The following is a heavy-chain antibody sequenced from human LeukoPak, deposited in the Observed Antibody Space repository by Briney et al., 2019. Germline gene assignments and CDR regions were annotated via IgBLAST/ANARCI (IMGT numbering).Heavy chain of an antibody. CDR2: IGGST. D-gene: IGHD2-15*01. Sequence: GGSLRLSCAASGITFSSYAMSWVRQAPGKGLEWVSAIGGSTYYADSVKGRFTISRDHSKNTLYLQMNSLRAEDTAVYYCAKLGGGTKQFDYWGQGTLVTVSS. V-gene: IGHV3-23*01. CDR1: GITFSSYA. CDR3: AKLGGGTKQFDY. J-gene: IGHJ4*02.